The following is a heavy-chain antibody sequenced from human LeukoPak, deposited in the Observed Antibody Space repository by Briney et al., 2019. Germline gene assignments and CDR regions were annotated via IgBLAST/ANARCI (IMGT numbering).Heavy chain of an antibody. J-gene: IGHJ3*02. V-gene: IGHV4-39*01. CDR2: IYYSGST. D-gene: IGHD6-13*01. Sequence: PSETLSLTCTVSGGSISSSSYYWGWIRQPPGKGLEWIGSIYYSGSTYYNPSLKSRVTISVDTSKNQFSLKLSSVTAADTAVYYCARHPIKSLPGIAAAENAFDIWGQGTMVTVSS. CDR1: GGSISSSSYY. CDR3: ARHPIKSLPGIAAAENAFDI.